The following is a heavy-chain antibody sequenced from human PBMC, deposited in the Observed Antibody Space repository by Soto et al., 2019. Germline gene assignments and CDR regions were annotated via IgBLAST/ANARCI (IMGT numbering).Heavy chain of an antibody. Sequence: GGSLRLSCAASGFTVSSNYMSWVRQAPGKGLEWVSVIYSGGSTYYADSVKGRFTISRDNSKNTLYLQMNSLRAEDTAVYYCAGAWSGYYIGMDVWGQGTTVTVSS. J-gene: IGHJ6*02. CDR1: GFTVSSNY. D-gene: IGHD3-3*01. CDR2: IYSGGST. CDR3: AGAWSGYYIGMDV. V-gene: IGHV3-53*01.